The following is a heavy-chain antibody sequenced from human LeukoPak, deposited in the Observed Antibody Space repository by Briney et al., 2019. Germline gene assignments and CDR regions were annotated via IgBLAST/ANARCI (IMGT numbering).Heavy chain of an antibody. CDR1: GYNFTNYW. D-gene: IGHD5-12*01. V-gene: IGHV5-51*01. CDR3: ARQEIGYALDY. Sequence: GESLKISCKGSGYNFTNYWIGWVRQMPGKALEWMGIIYPGDSDTRYSPSFQGQVTISADKSISTAYLQWSSLKASDTAMYYCARQEIGYALDYWGQGTLVTVSS. J-gene: IGHJ4*02. CDR2: IYPGDSDT.